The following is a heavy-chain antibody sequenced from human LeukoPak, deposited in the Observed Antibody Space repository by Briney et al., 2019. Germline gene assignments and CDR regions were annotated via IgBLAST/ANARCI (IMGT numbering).Heavy chain of an antibody. CDR3: ATIYGDYDH. Sequence: PSETLSLTCTVSGGSISSYYWSWIRQPPGKGLEWIGYIYYSGSTYYNPSLKSRVTISVDTSKNQFSLKLSSVTAADTAVYYCATIYGDYDHWGQGTLVTVSS. CDR1: GGSISSYY. D-gene: IGHD4-17*01. J-gene: IGHJ4*02. V-gene: IGHV4-59*12. CDR2: IYYSGST.